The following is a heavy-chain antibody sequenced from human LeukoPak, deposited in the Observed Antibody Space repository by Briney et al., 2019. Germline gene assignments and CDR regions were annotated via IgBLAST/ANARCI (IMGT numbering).Heavy chain of an antibody. CDR1: GGTFSSYA. CDR3: ARCDHYYYYMDV. CDR2: IIPIFGTA. Sequence: GASVTVSCKASGGTFSSYAISWVRQAPGQGLEWMGGIIPIFGTANYAQKFQGRVTITTDESTSTAYMELSSLRSEDTAVYYCARCDHYYYYMDVWGKGTTATVSS. J-gene: IGHJ6*03. V-gene: IGHV1-69*05.